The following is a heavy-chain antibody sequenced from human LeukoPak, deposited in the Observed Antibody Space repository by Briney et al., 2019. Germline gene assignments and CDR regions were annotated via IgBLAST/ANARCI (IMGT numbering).Heavy chain of an antibody. D-gene: IGHD3-16*02. Sequence: PSETLSLTCTVSGGSISTYYWSWIRQPPGKRLEWIGRIYTSGSTNYNPSLKSRVTMSVDTSKNQFSLRLSSVTAADTAVYYCARDHDVITFGGVIVNWFDPWGQGTLVTVSS. CDR3: ARDHDVITFGGVIVNWFDP. CDR1: GGSISTYY. CDR2: IYTSGST. V-gene: IGHV4-4*07. J-gene: IGHJ5*02.